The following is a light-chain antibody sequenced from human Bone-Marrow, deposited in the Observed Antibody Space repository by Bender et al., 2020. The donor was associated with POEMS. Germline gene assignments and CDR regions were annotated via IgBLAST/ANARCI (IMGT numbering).Light chain of an antibody. CDR2: QDT. Sequence: SYELTQPPSVSVSPGQTATITCSGEKLGEEYACWYQQKPGQSPVVVIYQDTQRPSGIPGRFSGSTSGNTASLTISGTQTMDEADYYCQSWGSNTAGFGGGTKLTVL. CDR3: QSWGSNTAG. CDR1: KLGEEY. V-gene: IGLV3-1*01. J-gene: IGLJ2*01.